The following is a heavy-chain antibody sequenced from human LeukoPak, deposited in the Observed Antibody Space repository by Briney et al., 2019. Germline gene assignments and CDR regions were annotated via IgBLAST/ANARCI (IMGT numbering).Heavy chain of an antibody. V-gene: IGHV1-18*01. J-gene: IGHJ6*03. CDR1: GYIFTSFG. CDR3: ARNCGGDCPRTDYYYYYMDV. Sequence: ASVKVSCKASGYIFTSFGISWVRQAPGQGLEWMGWISAYNGNTNYAQKLQGRVTMTRDTSTSTVYMELSSLRSEDTAVYYCARNCGGDCPRTDYYYYYMDVWGKGTTVTISS. D-gene: IGHD2-21*02. CDR2: ISAYNGNT.